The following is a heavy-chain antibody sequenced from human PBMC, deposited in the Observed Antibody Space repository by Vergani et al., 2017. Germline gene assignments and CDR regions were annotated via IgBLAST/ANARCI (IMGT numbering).Heavy chain of an antibody. CDR3: ARDRGGRGSSYYYGMDV. J-gene: IGHJ6*02. D-gene: IGHD2-15*01. Sequence: EVEVVESGGGLVQPGGSLRLSCAASGFRFSSYWMSWVRQAPGKGLEWVANIKQDGSDKFYVDSVKGRFTVSRDNAKNSLYLQMNSLRAEDTAVYYCARDRGGRGSSYYYGMDVWGQGTTVTVSS. CDR2: IKQDGSDK. CDR1: GFRFSSYW. V-gene: IGHV3-7*01.